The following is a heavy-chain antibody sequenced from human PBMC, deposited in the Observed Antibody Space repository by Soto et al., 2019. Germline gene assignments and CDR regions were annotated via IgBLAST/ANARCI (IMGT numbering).Heavy chain of an antibody. Sequence: GGSLTLSCAASGFTFSSYTTNWVRQAPGKGLEWVSSISSSSSYIYYADSVKGRFTISRDNAKNSLYLQMNSLRAEDTAVYYCAREPDYDFWSGYALYYYYGMDVWGQGTTVTVSS. CDR2: ISSSSSYI. CDR1: GFTFSSYT. V-gene: IGHV3-21*01. D-gene: IGHD3-3*01. J-gene: IGHJ6*02. CDR3: AREPDYDFWSGYALYYYYGMDV.